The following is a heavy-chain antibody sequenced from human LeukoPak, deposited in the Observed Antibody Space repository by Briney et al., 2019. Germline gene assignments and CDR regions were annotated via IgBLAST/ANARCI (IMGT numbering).Heavy chain of an antibody. V-gene: IGHV3-72*01. Sequence: PGGSLRLSCAASGFTFSDHYMDWVRQAPGKGLEWVGRTRNKANSYTTEYAASVKGRFTISRDDSKNSLYLQMNSLKTEDTAVYYCVMYYYDSSGYHGYWGQGTLVTVSS. J-gene: IGHJ4*02. CDR2: TRNKANSYTT. CDR1: GFTFSDHY. D-gene: IGHD3-22*01. CDR3: VMYYYDSSGYHGY.